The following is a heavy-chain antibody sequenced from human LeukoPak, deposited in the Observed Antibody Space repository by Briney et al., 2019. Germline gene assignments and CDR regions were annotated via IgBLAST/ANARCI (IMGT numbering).Heavy chain of an antibody. CDR2: IYYSGST. J-gene: IGHJ6*03. D-gene: IGHD1-26*01. CDR1: GFTFSNAW. Sequence: AGGSLRLSCAASGFTFSNAWMSWIRQPPGKGLEWIGYIYYSGSTNYNPSLKSRVTISVDTSKNQFSLKLSSVTAADTAVYYCARVPGATLGYYYYYMDVWGKGTTVTVSS. CDR3: ARVPGATLGYYYYYMDV. V-gene: IGHV4-59*01.